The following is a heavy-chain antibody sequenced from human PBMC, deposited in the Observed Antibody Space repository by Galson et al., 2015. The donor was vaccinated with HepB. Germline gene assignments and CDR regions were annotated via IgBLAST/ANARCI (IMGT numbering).Heavy chain of an antibody. V-gene: IGHV3-72*01. CDR3: AREARILTGPVEFDY. CDR2: TRNKANSYTT. D-gene: IGHD3-9*01. Sequence: SLRLSCAASGFTFSDHYMDWVRQAPGKGLEWVGRTRNKANSYTTEYAASVKGRFTISRDDSKNSLHLQMNSLKTEDTAVYYCAREARILTGPVEFDYWGQGTLVTVSS. CDR1: GFTFSDHY. J-gene: IGHJ4*02.